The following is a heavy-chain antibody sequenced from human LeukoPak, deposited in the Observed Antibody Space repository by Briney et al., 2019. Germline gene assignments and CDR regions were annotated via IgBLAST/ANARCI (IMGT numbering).Heavy chain of an antibody. D-gene: IGHD6-6*01. J-gene: IGHJ4*02. Sequence: SETLSLTCTVSGGSISSSSYYWGWIRQPPGKGLEWIGGIYYSGSTYYNPSLKSRVTISVDTSKNQFSLKLSSVTAADTAVYYCARGQQLVRFDYWGQGTLVTVSS. V-gene: IGHV4-39*01. CDR2: IYYSGST. CDR1: GGSISSSSYY. CDR3: ARGQQLVRFDY.